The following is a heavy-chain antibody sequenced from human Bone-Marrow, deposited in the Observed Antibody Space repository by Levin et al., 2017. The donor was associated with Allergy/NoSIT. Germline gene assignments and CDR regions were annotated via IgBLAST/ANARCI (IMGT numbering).Heavy chain of an antibody. CDR3: AREMTTVTTRGYFDS. J-gene: IGHJ4*01. CDR2: IIPMFGTT. V-gene: IGHV1-69*15. CDR1: VDTFNSDA. D-gene: IGHD4-17*01. Sequence: MSGGSLRLSCKASVDTFNSDAIGWVRQAPGQGLEWLGTIIPMFGTTDYPQKFRGRVTFTADESTSTAYMELSGLRSDDTAVYYCAREMTTVTTRGYFDSWGHGTLVTVSS.